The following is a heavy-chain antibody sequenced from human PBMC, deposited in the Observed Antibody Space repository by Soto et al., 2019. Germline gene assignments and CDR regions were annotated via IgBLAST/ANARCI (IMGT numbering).Heavy chain of an antibody. J-gene: IGHJ6*02. CDR2: IYHGGST. V-gene: IGHV4-4*02. D-gene: IGHD2-2*01. CDR1: GGSISSSNW. Sequence: SETLSLTCAVSGGSISSSNWWRWCLPPPWEGLGRIGDIYHGGSTYYPPSLKRRVTISVDKSKKQFSLKLSSVTAAETAVYYCARDPYVVVPAASYYNYYGMDVWGQGTTVTVSS. CDR3: ARDPYVVVPAASYYNYYGMDV.